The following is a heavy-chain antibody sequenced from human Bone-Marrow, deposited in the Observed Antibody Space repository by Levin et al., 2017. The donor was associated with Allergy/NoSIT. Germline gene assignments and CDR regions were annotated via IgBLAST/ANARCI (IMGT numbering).Heavy chain of an antibody. D-gene: IGHD7-27*01. Sequence: GESLKISCVASGFTLRNYWMHWVRQAPGKGMVWVSRITSDGSDAAYADFVQDRFTISRDNAKNTREEQMDSLRAEETAIYYCARNWAGIDFWGQGTLVTVSS. V-gene: IGHV3-74*03. CDR2: ITSDGSDA. J-gene: IGHJ4*02. CDR1: GFTLRNYW. CDR3: ARNWAGIDF.